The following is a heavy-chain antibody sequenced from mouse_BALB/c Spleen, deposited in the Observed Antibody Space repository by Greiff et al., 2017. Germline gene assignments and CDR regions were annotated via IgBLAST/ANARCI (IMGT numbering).Heavy chain of an antibody. CDR2: ISSGSSTI. D-gene: IGHD2-14*01. CDR1: GFTFSSFG. CDR3: ARGYYGYPYAMDY. V-gene: IGHV5-17*02. J-gene: IGHJ4*01. Sequence: EVHLVESGGGLVQPGGSRKLSCAASGFTFSSFGMHWVRQAPEKGLEWVAYISSGSSTIYYADTVKGRFTISRDNPKNTLFLQMTSLRSEDTAMYYCARGYYGYPYAMDYWGQGTSVTVSS.